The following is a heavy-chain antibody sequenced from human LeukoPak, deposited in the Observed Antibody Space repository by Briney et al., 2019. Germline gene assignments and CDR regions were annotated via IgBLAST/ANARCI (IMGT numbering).Heavy chain of an antibody. J-gene: IGHJ6*02. V-gene: IGHV3-64D*09. CDR2: ISDSGGST. D-gene: IGHD2-15*01. Sequence: GGSLRLSCSASGFTFSSYTMHWVRQAPGKGLEYVSAISDSGGSTYYADPVKARFTIPRDNSKTTLYLQMSSLRAEDTAVYFCVRGYSFGPFGMDVWGQGTTVTVSS. CDR1: GFTFSSYT. CDR3: VRGYSFGPFGMDV.